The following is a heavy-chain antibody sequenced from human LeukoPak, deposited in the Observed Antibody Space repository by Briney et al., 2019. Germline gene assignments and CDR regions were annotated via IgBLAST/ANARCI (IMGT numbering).Heavy chain of an antibody. CDR3: ARQGGATTSDAFDI. CDR1: GGSISSYY. CDR2: IHTSGST. Sequence: SETMSLTCTVSGGSISSYYSSWIRQPQGRGLEWMWYIHTSGSTNHSPSLKRRVTILVDTTKNQFSLKLSSVTAADTAVYYCARQGGATTSDAFDIWGQGTMVTVSS. J-gene: IGHJ3*02. V-gene: IGHV4-4*09. D-gene: IGHD1-26*01.